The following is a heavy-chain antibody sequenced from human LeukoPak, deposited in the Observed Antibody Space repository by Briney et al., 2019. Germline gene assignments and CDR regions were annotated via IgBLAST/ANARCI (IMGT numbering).Heavy chain of an antibody. D-gene: IGHD4-23*01. V-gene: IGHV3-30*04. J-gene: IGHJ4*02. CDR3: ATPYIVVAEGGKVDY. CDR2: ISDDGSNK. Sequence: GGSLRLSCAASGFTFSSYAMHWVRQAPGKGLEWVAVISDDGSNKYHADSVKGRFTISRDNSKDTLYLQMNSLRPADTGVYYCATPYIVVAEGGKVDYWGQGTLVTVSS. CDR1: GFTFSSYA.